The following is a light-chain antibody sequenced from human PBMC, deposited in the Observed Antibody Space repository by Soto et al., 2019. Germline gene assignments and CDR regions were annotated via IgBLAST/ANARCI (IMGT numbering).Light chain of an antibody. Sequence: DIQMTQSPSSLSASVGERVTITCRASQSIDKYLNWYQHKPGKAPYLLIYAASHLRSGVPTRFRGTRTVTSLTLTISSLQYEDLATSDCQQSYSSPGTFGRGTKVELK. V-gene: IGKV1-39*01. CDR3: QQSYSSPGT. CDR1: QSIDKY. CDR2: AAS. J-gene: IGKJ1*01.